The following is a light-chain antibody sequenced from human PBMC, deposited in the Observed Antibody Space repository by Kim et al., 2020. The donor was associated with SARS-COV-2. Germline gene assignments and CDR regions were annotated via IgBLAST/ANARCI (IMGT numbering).Light chain of an antibody. J-gene: IGKJ2*01. Sequence: EIVMTQSPATLSVSPGERATLSCRASQSVSSNLAWYQQKPGQAPRLLIYGASTRATGIPARFSGSGSGTEFTLTISSLQSEDFAVYYCQQYNNWPPENFGQGTKLEI. CDR3: QQYNNWPPEN. V-gene: IGKV3-15*01. CDR1: QSVSSN. CDR2: GAS.